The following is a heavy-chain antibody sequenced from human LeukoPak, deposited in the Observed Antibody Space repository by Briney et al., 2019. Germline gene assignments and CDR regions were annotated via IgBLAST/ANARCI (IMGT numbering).Heavy chain of an antibody. CDR2: INPSGGST. D-gene: IGHD2-2*01. V-gene: IGHV1-46*01. Sequence: GASVKVSCKTSGYTLTNYYMHWVRQAPGQGLEWMGIINPSGGSTTYAQKFQGRVTMTTDTSTSTVYMDLSSLRSEDTAVYYCARCTSCYYYYYYMDVWGKGTTVTVSS. J-gene: IGHJ6*03. CDR1: GYTLTNYY. CDR3: ARCTSCYYYYYYMDV.